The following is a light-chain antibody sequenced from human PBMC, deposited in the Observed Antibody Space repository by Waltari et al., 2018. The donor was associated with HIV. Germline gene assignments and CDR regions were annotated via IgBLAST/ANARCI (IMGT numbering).Light chain of an antibody. J-gene: IGKJ4*01. CDR1: QSVSSNY. CDR2: GAS. V-gene: IGKV3-20*01. Sequence: EIVLTQSTGTLSLYPGERATLSCSASQSVSSNYCAWYQQRPGKAPRLLIYGASFRATGIPDRFSGSGSGTDCTLTVTRLEPEDFAVYYCHQYGGSPLTFGGGTKVEIK. CDR3: HQYGGSPLT.